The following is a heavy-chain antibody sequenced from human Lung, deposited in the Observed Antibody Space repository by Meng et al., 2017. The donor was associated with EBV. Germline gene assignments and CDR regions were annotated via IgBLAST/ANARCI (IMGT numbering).Heavy chain of an antibody. J-gene: IGHJ4*02. D-gene: IGHD1-14*01. Sequence: GAEVKQPGSSVTVAGTPSGDTFRTPTFSWVRQAPGQGLGWMGGLIAVFDKTKAAPRFQDRVTFTADESTSTAYMELSSLTFDDTAVYFCARGRRNEPLFDYWGQGTLVTVSS. CDR3: ARGRRNEPLFDY. CDR2: LIAVFDKT. V-gene: IGHV1-69*01. CDR1: GDTFRTPT.